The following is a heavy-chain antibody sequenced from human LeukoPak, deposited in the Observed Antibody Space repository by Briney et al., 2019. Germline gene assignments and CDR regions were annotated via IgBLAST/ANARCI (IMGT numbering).Heavy chain of an antibody. CDR1: GFTLSSYW. V-gene: IGHV3-7*03. J-gene: IGHJ4*02. D-gene: IGHD2-15*01. CDR3: AREGCSGGSRYPD. Sequence: PGGSLRLSCAASGFTLSSYWMSWVRQAPGKGLEWTANIKQDGSEKYYVDSGKDRFTISRDNANNSLYLQMNSLRAEDTAVYYCAREGCSGGSRYPDWGQGPLVTVSS. CDR2: IKQDGSEK.